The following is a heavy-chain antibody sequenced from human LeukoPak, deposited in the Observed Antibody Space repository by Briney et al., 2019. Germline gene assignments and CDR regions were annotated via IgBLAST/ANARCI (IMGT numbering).Heavy chain of an antibody. V-gene: IGHV3-48*01. CDR1: GFTFSSYS. J-gene: IGHJ4*02. D-gene: IGHD1-1*01. Sequence: PGGSLRLSCAASGFTFSSYSMNWVRQAPGKGLEWVSYISSSSSTIYYADSVKGRFTISRDNAKNSLYLQMNSLRAEDTAVYYCARDLFWNPDYWGQGTLVTVSS. CDR2: ISSSSSTI. CDR3: ARDLFWNPDY.